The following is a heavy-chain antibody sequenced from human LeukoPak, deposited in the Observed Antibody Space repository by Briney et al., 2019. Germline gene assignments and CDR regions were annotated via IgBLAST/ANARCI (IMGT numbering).Heavy chain of an antibody. J-gene: IGHJ4*02. CDR3: APGGRSGVALEQ. D-gene: IGHD3-3*01. Sequence: ETLSLTCTVSGGSISSSSYYMSWVRQAPGKGLEWISLIYSGGSTYYADSVMGRFTISRDSSKTTLFLQMNSLRAEDTAVYYCAPGGRSGVALEQWGQGTLVTVSS. CDR2: IYSGGST. CDR1: GGSISSSSYY. V-gene: IGHV3-53*01.